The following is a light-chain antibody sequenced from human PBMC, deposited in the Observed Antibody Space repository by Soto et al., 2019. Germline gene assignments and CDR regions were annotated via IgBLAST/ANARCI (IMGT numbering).Light chain of an antibody. CDR3: QQYNNWSPWT. CDR1: QSVSSN. V-gene: IGKV3-15*01. CDR2: GAS. J-gene: IGKJ1*01. Sequence: EIVMTQSPATLSVSPGERATLSCRASQSVSSNLAWYQQKPGQAPRLLIYGASTRATGIPARFSGSGSGTEFTLNISSRQSEDFAVCYCQQYNNWSPWTFGQGTKVEIK.